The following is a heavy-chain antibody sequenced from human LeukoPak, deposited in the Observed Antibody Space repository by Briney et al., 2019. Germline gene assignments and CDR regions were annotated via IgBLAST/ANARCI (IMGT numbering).Heavy chain of an antibody. J-gene: IGHJ6*03. CDR2: IFYSGGT. D-gene: IGHD6-13*01. Sequence: SETLSLTCTVSGGSTNTPNYYWGWIRQTPGKGLEWIGNIFYSGGTYYSPSLTSRVTISLDTSRNQFSLKLNSVTAADTAVYYCARVWRAAGNYYYYMDVWGKGTTVTISS. CDR3: ARVWRAAGNYYYYMDV. V-gene: IGHV4-39*07. CDR1: GGSTNTPNYY.